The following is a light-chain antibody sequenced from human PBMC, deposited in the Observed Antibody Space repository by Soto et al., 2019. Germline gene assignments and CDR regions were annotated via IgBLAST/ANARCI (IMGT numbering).Light chain of an antibody. CDR2: EVS. CDR1: SSDVGGYNY. V-gene: IGLV2-14*01. J-gene: IGLJ1*01. CDR3: SSYTSSSNYV. Sequence: QSVLAQPVSVSGSPGQSITISCTGTSSDVGGYNYVSWYQQHPGKAPKLMIYEVSNRPSGVSNRFSGSKSGNTASLTISGLQAEDEAYYYCSSYTSSSNYVFGTGTKVTVL.